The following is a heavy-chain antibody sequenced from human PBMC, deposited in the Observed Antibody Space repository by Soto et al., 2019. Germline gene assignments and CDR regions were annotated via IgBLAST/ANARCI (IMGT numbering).Heavy chain of an antibody. CDR3: ARHDLRGGAYDS. Sequence: QVQLQESGPGLVKPSETLSLTCSVSAGSISGYYWSWIRQPPGKGLEWIGYTRYSESTSYNPSLMSRLILSVDTSNNQFSLKLRSVTAADTAVYYCARHDLRGGAYDSWGQGTLVTVSS. CDR1: AGSISGYY. J-gene: IGHJ4*02. V-gene: IGHV4-59*08. CDR2: TRYSEST. D-gene: IGHD3-10*01.